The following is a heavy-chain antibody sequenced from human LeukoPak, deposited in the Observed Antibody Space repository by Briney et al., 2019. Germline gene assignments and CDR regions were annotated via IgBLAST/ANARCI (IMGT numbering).Heavy chain of an antibody. CDR3: AKDPYYYPPNDAFDI. Sequence: PGGSLRLSCAASGFTFSSYWMSWVRQAPGKGLEWVANIKQDGSEKYYVDSVKGRFTISRDNSKNTLYLQMNSLRAEDTAVYYCAKDPYYYPPNDAFDIWGQGTMVTVSS. V-gene: IGHV3-7*03. D-gene: IGHD3-10*01. J-gene: IGHJ3*02. CDR1: GFTFSSYW. CDR2: IKQDGSEK.